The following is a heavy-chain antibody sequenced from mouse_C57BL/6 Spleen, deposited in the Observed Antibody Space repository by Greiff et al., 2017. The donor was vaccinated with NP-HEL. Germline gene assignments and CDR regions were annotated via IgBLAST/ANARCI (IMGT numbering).Heavy chain of an antibody. V-gene: IGHV1-15*01. CDR1: GYTFTDYE. Sequence: VHLVESGAELVRPGASVTLSCKASGYTFTDYEMHWVKQTPVHGLEWIGAIDPETGGTAYNQKFKGKAILTADKSSSTAYMELRSLTSEDSAVYYCTREGTVVAGADYWGQGTTLTVSS. D-gene: IGHD1-1*01. CDR2: IDPETGGT. J-gene: IGHJ2*01. CDR3: TREGTVVAGADY.